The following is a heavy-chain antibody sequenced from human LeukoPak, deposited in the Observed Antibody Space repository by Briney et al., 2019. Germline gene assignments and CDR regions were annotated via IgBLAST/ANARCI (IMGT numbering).Heavy chain of an antibody. D-gene: IGHD4-17*01. CDR3: AKAHYGDYGFDY. CDR1: GFTFSSYD. CDR2: IGTAGDT. Sequence: GGSLRLSCAASGFTFSSYDMHWVRQATGKGLEWVSAIGTAGDTYYPGSVKGRFTISRENAKNSLYLQMNSLRAEDTAVYYCAKAHYGDYGFDYWGQGTLVTVSS. J-gene: IGHJ4*02. V-gene: IGHV3-13*01.